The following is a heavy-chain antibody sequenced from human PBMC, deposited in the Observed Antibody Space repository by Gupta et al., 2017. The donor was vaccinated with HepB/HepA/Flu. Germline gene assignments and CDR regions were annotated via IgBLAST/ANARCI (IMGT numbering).Heavy chain of an antibody. J-gene: IGHJ4*02. Sequence: ELRLVESGGGLFQPGGSLRPSCASPGSTFSPYWITWVRQAPGKGLEWVANIKQDGSEKYYVDSGKGRFTISRDNAKNSLYLQMNSLRADDTAVYYCARGPRGVVIHFDYWGQGTLVTVSS. CDR1: GSTFSPYW. CDR2: IKQDGSEK. CDR3: ARGPRGVVIHFDY. V-gene: IGHV3-7*04. D-gene: IGHD3-3*01.